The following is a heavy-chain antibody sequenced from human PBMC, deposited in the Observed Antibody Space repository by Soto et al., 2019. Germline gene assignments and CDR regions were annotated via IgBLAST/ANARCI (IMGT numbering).Heavy chain of an antibody. D-gene: IGHD5-18*01. CDR2: IWYDGSNK. CDR1: GFTFSSYG. J-gene: IGHJ6*02. CDR3: AIGYSYGLGYYGMDV. V-gene: IGHV3-33*01. Sequence: QVQLVESGGGVVQPGRSLRLSCAASGFTFSSYGMHWVRQAPGKGLEWVAFIWYDGSNKYYADSVKGRFTISRDNSKNTLYLQMSSLRAEDTAVYYCAIGYSYGLGYYGMDVWGQGTTVTVSS.